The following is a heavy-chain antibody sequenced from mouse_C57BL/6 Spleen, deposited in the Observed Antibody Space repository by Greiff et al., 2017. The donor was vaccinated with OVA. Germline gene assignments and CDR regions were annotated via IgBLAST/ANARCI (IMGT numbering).Heavy chain of an antibody. D-gene: IGHD2-3*01. CDR1: GFTFSSYA. CDR2: ISDGGSYT. Sequence: EVMLVESGGGLVKPGGSLKLSCAASGFTFSSYAMSWVRQTPEKRLEWVATISDGGSYTYYPDNVKGRFTISRDNAKNNLYLQMSHLKSEDTAMYYCASEGYGPMDYWGQGTSVTVSS. CDR3: ASEGYGPMDY. J-gene: IGHJ4*01. V-gene: IGHV5-4*03.